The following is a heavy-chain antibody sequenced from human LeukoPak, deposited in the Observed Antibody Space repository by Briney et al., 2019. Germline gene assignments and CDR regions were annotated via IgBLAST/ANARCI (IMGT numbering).Heavy chain of an antibody. J-gene: IGHJ3*02. CDR2: IHYSGST. V-gene: IGHV4-59*08. Sequence: SETLSLTCAVSGGSISTYYWSWIRQPPGRGLEWIGSIHYSGSTSYNSSLKSRVTISVDTSKNQFSLKLSSVTAADTAVYYCARLTGTTVVKCACDIWGQGTMVTVSS. CDR1: GGSISTYY. CDR3: ARLTGTTVVKCACDI. D-gene: IGHD4-23*01.